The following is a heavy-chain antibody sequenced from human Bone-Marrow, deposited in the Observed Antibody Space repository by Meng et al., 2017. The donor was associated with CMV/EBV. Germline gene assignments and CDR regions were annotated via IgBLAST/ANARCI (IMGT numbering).Heavy chain of an antibody. V-gene: IGHV4-59*12. CDR3: ARGLPGSSTGNWFDP. J-gene: IGHJ5*02. CDR1: GGSISSYY. D-gene: IGHD6-6*01. Sequence: SCTVSGGSISSYYWSWIRQPPGKGLEWIGYIYYSGSTYYNPSLKSRVTISVDTSKNQFSLKLSSVTAADTAVYYCARGLPGSSTGNWFDPWGQGTLVTVSS. CDR2: IYYSGST.